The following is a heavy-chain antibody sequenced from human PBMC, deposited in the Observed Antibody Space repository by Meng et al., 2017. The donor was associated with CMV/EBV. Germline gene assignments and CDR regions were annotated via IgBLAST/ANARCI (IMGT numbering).Heavy chain of an antibody. Sequence: ASVKVSCKASGYTFTSYYIHWVRQATGQGLEWMGWMNPNSGNTGYAQKFQGRVTMTRNTSISTAYMELSSLRSDDTAVYYCARERKEGIQRGNSYDFDYWGQGTLVTVSS. CDR1: GYTFTSYY. CDR2: MNPNSGNT. J-gene: IGHJ4*02. CDR3: ARERKEGIQRGNSYDFDY. D-gene: IGHD5-18*01. V-gene: IGHV1-8*02.